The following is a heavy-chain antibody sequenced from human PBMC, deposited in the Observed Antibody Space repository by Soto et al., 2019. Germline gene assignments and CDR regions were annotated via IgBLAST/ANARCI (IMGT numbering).Heavy chain of an antibody. Sequence: SETLSLTCTVSGGSISSYYWSWTRQPPGKGLEWIGYIYYSGTTNYNPSLKSRVTISVDTSKNQFSLKLSSVTAADTAVYYCAISSSGEFYFDYWGQGTLVTVSS. CDR2: IYYSGTT. CDR3: AISSSGEFYFDY. V-gene: IGHV4-59*01. J-gene: IGHJ4*02. CDR1: GGSISSYY. D-gene: IGHD6-6*01.